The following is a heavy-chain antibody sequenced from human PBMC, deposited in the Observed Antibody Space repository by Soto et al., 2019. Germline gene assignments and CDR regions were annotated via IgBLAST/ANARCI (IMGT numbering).Heavy chain of an antibody. CDR2: INGYNGNT. Sequence: ASVKVSCKASGYTLTSHGISWVRPAPGQGLEWMGWINGYNGNTNHAQKLQGRVTMSTDTSTSTAYMELRSLRSDDSAVYYCARMGDVPYYYYGMDVWGQGTTVTVSS. CDR3: ARMGDVPYYYYGMDV. D-gene: IGHD3-16*01. J-gene: IGHJ6*02. V-gene: IGHV1-18*01. CDR1: GYTLTSHG.